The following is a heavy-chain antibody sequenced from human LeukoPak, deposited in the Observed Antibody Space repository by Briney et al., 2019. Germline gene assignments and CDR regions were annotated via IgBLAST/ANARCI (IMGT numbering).Heavy chain of an antibody. CDR3: ARVPLHDSSGHYYPH. D-gene: IGHD3-22*01. CDR1: GYTFTNYG. V-gene: IGHV1-3*01. J-gene: IGHJ1*01. CDR2: INGGNGNA. Sequence: GASVTVSCKTSGYTFTNYGMHWVRQAPGQRLEWMGWINGGNGNAKYSQNFQGRVTIIRDTPASTAYMELSSLRSEDTAVYYCARVPLHDSSGHYYPHWGQGTLVTVSS.